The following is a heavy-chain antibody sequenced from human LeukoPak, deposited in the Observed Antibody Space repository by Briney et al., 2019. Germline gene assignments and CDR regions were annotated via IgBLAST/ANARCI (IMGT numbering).Heavy chain of an antibody. J-gene: IGHJ4*02. CDR2: ISSSSSYI. CDR1: GFTFSSYS. V-gene: IGHV3-21*04. Sequence: GGSLRLSCAASGFTFSSYSMNWVRQAPGKGLEWVSSISSSSSYIYYADSVKGRFTISRDNAKNSLYLQMSSLRVEDTAVYYCAKSRSGSSNWALRIFDNWGQGTLVSVSS. CDR3: AKSRSGSSNWALRIFDN. D-gene: IGHD6-13*01.